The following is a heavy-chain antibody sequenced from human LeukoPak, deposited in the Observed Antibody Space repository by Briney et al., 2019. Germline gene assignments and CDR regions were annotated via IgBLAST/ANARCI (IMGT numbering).Heavy chain of an antibody. V-gene: IGHV4-34*12. J-gene: IGHJ6*03. CDR1: DGPFINYY. Sequence: SETLSLTCAVYDGPFINYYWSWVRQSPDKGLEWIGEIIHSGSTNYNPSLKSRVTISVDTSKKQFSLQLTSVTAADTGVYYCAREGPGTGWYVPHYYYYYMDVWGKGTTVTVSS. CDR3: AREGPGTGWYVPHYYYYYMDV. CDR2: IIHSGST. D-gene: IGHD6-19*01.